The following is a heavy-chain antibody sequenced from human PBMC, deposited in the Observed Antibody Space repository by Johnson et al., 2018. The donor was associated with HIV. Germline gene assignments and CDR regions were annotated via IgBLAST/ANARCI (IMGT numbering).Heavy chain of an antibody. CDR2: IKSKTDGGTT. J-gene: IGHJ3*02. CDR3: TTEYSWNDKGGAFDI. D-gene: IGHD1-1*01. CDR1: GFTFSDYY. V-gene: IGHV3-15*01. Sequence: VQLVGSGGGLVKPGGSLRLSCAASGFTFSDYYMSWIRQAPGKGLEWVGRIKSKTDGGTTDYAAPVKGRFTISRDDSKNTLYLQMNSLKTEDTAVYYCTTEYSWNDKGGAFDIWGQGTMVTVSS.